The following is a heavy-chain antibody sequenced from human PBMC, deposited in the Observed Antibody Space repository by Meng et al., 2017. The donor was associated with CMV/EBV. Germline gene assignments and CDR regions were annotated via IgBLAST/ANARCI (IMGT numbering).Heavy chain of an antibody. J-gene: IGHJ4*02. D-gene: IGHD6-19*01. CDR3: ARDSAVAGVVDY. V-gene: IGHV4-39*07. Sequence: QVQLQESGPVLVKPSETLSLTCTVSGGSISSYYWGWIRQPPGKGLEWIGSIYYSGSTYYNPSLKSRVTISVDTSKNQFSLKLSSVTAADTAVYYCARDSAVAGVVDYWGQGTLVTVSS. CDR2: IYYSGST. CDR1: GGSISSYY.